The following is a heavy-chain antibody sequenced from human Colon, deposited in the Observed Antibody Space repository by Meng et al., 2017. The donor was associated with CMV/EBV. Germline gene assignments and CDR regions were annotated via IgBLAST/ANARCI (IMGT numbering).Heavy chain of an antibody. CDR2: IKSDGTEK. J-gene: IGHJ6*02. D-gene: IGHD3-9*01. V-gene: IGHV3-7*03. Sequence: LSLTGAASEFNFRSYKMQWVHQAPGKGLEWVAKIKSDGTEKVYVDSVKGRFTISRDNAENSLYLQMNSLRAEDTAVYYCARCGFDHHYFGMDVWGQGTTVTVSS. CDR3: ARCGFDHHYFGMDV. CDR1: EFNFRSYK.